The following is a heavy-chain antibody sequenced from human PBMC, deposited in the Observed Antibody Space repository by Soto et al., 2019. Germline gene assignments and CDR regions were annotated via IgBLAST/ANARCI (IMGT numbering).Heavy chain of an antibody. J-gene: IGHJ4*02. CDR2: YDPEDAKT. CDR1: GYTLLELS. CDR3: ASQNWRWREQFDH. V-gene: IGHV1-24*01. D-gene: IGHD1-1*01. Sequence: ASVKVSCKLSGYTLLELSIHWVRQAPGKGLEWMGGYDPEDAKTIYAQKSQGRVIMTEDTSTNTAYLEVRGLRYEDAAVYYCASQNWRWREQFDHWGQGTLVTVSS.